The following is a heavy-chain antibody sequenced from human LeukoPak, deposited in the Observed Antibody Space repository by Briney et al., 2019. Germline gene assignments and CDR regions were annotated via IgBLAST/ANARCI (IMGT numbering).Heavy chain of an antibody. CDR1: GDSTSSSTYY. CDR2: IYDSGTT. D-gene: IGHD5-12*01. J-gene: IGHJ3*02. Sequence: PSETLSLTCTVSGDSTSSSTYYWDWIRQAPGKGLEWIGNIYDSGTTHYNLSLKSRVTISGDTSKNQFSLKLNSVTAADTAIYYCATHRRSGSGGSENAFEIWGQGTMVTVSS. V-gene: IGHV4-39*01. CDR3: ATHRRSGSGGSENAFEI.